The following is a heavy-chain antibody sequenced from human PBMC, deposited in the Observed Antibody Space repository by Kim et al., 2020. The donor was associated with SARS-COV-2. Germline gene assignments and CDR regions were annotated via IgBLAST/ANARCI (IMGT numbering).Heavy chain of an antibody. V-gene: IGHV3-74*01. D-gene: IGHD4-17*01. J-gene: IGHJ3*02. CDR3: ARGNGDYRKDASDI. Sequence: DSWKGRITITRDNAKNTVYLQMNSRRAEDTAVYYCARGNGDYRKDASDIWGQGTMVTVSS.